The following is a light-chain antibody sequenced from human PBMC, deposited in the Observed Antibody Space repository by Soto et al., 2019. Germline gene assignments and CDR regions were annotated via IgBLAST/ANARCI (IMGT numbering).Light chain of an antibody. CDR3: QRYGRSLPIT. V-gene: IGKV3-20*01. CDR1: QSVSSSY. Sequence: IVLTQSPATLSLSPWERATLSCRASQSVSSSYLAWYQQKPGQAPRLLIYGASSRATGVPDRFSGSGSGTDFTLTISRLEPEDFAAYYCQRYGRSLPITFGQGTRLEIK. J-gene: IGKJ5*01. CDR2: GAS.